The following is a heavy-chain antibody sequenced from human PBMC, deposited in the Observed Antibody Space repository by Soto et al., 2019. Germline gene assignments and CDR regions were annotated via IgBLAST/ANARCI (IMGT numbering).Heavy chain of an antibody. CDR1: PFIFSTYA. CDR3: AHPRGYGVFDAVDI. CDR2: ISNSGSST. Sequence: GGALGLSCTPSPFIFSTYAMTWRRQAPGKGLEGVSAISNSGSSTYYPEAVRGRFTISRDNSINALYLQMSSVRTEDTAVYYCAHPRGYGVFDAVDIWGQGTMVTVSS. V-gene: IGHV3-23*01. D-gene: IGHD4-17*01. J-gene: IGHJ3*02.